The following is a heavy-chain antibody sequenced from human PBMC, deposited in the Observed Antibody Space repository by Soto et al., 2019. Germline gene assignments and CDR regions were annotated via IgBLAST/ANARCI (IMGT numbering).Heavy chain of an antibody. Sequence: SATLSLTCTVSGGSVSSGYHYWSWIRQSPGKGLEWIGYISGSGSTGYNPSLKTRLTMSVDRSKNQFTLRLTSVTAADTAVYFCATESGSTYGYFDYWGQGTQVTVSS. CDR2: ISGSGST. D-gene: IGHD5-18*01. V-gene: IGHV4-30-4*01. J-gene: IGHJ4*02. CDR3: ATESGSTYGYFDY. CDR1: GGSVSSGYHY.